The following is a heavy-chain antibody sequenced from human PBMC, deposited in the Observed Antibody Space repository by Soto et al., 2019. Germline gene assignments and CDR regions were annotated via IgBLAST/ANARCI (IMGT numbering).Heavy chain of an antibody. J-gene: IGHJ3*01. CDR2: ISPNGFT. CDR3: ARGAVSIAARQEQVAFDF. Sequence: QVQLVQSGPEVKEPGASVKVSCTTSASTFSRSGFNWVRQAPGQGLEWMGWISPNGFTNFAQNFQGRVTMTTDTSTSTVYMQLRNLRSDDTAVYYCARGAVSIAARQEQVAFDFWGQGTLVTVSS. D-gene: IGHD6-6*01. CDR1: ASTFSRSG. V-gene: IGHV1-18*01.